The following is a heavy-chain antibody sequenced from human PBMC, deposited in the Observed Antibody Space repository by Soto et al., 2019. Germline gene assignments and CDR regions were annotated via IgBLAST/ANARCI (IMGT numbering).Heavy chain of an antibody. V-gene: IGHV3-48*03. Sequence: GGSLRLSCAASGFTFSYYEMNWVRQAPGKGLEWISYIGSGGTTIFYAGSVKGRFTISRDNAENSLYLQMNSLRAEDTAVYYCATPLWLGDSFYPRWGQGTLVPVSS. CDR2: IGSGGTTI. D-gene: IGHD3-10*01. CDR1: GFTFSYYE. J-gene: IGHJ4*02. CDR3: ATPLWLGDSFYPR.